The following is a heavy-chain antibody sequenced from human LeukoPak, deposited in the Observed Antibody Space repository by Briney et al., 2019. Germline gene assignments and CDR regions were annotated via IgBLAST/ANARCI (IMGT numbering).Heavy chain of an antibody. CDR2: ISDSGGST. D-gene: IGHD6-19*01. J-gene: IGHJ4*02. CDR3: ARGGLRSAFDN. Sequence: GGSLRLSCAASGFTFSSYALSWVRQAPGKGLECVSAISDSGGSTYSADSLKGRFTISRDNSKNTLYLQINSLRTDDTAVFYCARGGLRSAFDNWGQGTLVTVSS. CDR1: GFTFSSYA. V-gene: IGHV3-23*01.